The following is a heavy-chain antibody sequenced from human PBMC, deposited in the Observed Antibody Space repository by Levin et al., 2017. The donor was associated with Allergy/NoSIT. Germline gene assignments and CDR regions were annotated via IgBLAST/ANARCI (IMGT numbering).Heavy chain of an antibody. CDR3: ARHWVKILAGGTRRGWFDP. V-gene: IGHV1-18*01. CDR2: ISAYNGNT. D-gene: IGHD6-13*01. CDR1: GYTFTSYG. J-gene: IGHJ5*02. Sequence: ASVKVSCKAFGYTFTSYGISWVRQAPGQGLEWMGWISAYNGNTNYAQKFQGRVTMTTDTSMNTAYMDLRSLRSDDTAVYYCARHWVKILAGGTRRGWFDPWGQGTLVTVSS.